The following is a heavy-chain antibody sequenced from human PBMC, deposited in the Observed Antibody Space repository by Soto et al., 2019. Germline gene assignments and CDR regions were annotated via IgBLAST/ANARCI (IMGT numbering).Heavy chain of an antibody. J-gene: IGHJ5*02. CDR2: INPAGTIT. D-gene: IGHD3-16*01. V-gene: IGHV3-74*01. CDR1: GFPFSHYW. Sequence: GGSLRLSCAASGFPFSHYWMHWVRQTPGKGLVWVSRINPAGTITNYADSVEGRFTISRDNADSALFLQMNSLSAEDTAIYYCTSDTFGLRDTWGQGTLGT. CDR3: TSDTFGLRDT.